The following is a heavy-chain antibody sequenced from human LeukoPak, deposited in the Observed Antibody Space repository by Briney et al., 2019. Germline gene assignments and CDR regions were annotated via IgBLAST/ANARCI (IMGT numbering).Heavy chain of an antibody. CDR3: AKQGLYYDSSGYYYY. J-gene: IGHJ4*01. CDR1: GFTVSSNY. Sequence: PWGALRLSCAASGFTVSSNYMSWVRQAPGKGLEWVSVIYSGGSTYYADSVKGRFTISRDNSKNTLYLQMNSLRAEDTAVYYCAKQGLYYDSSGYYYYWGQGTLVTVSS. V-gene: IGHV3-53*01. D-gene: IGHD3-22*01. CDR2: IYSGGST.